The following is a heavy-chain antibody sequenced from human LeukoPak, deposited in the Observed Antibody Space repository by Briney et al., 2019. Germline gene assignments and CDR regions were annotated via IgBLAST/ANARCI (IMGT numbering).Heavy chain of an antibody. CDR2: IYYSVST. CDR3: AREGGYSYGFYWFDP. Sequence: SETLSLTCTVSGGSISSYYWSWIRQPPGKGLEWIGYIYYSVSTYYNPSLKSRVTISVDTSKNQFSLKLSSVTAADTAVYYCAREGGYSYGFYWFDPWGQGTLVTVSS. V-gene: IGHV4-59*01. D-gene: IGHD5-18*01. J-gene: IGHJ5*02. CDR1: GGSISSYY.